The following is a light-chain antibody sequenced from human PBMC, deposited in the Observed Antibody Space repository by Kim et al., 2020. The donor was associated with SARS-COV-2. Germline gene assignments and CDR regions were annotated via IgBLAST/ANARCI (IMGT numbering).Light chain of an antibody. CDR3: QQRSNWPPYT. CDR2: DAS. V-gene: IGKV3-11*01. CDR1: QSVSSY. Sequence: LSPGESAPLSCRARQSVSSYLAWYQQKPGQAPRLLIYDASNRATGIPARFSGSGSGTDFTLTISSLEPEDFAVYYCQQRSNWPPYTFGQGTKLEI. J-gene: IGKJ2*01.